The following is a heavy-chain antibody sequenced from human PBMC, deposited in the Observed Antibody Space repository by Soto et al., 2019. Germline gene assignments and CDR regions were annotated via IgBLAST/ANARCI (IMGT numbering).Heavy chain of an antibody. Sequence: QVQLVESGGGVVQPGRSLRLSCAASGFTFSSYGMHWVRQAPGKGLEWVAVIWYDGSNKYYADSVKGRFTISRDNSKNTLYRQMNSLRAEDTAVYYCARDLARITMVRGVTAGTDYWGQGTLVTVSS. J-gene: IGHJ4*02. CDR2: IWYDGSNK. V-gene: IGHV3-33*01. CDR1: GFTFSSYG. CDR3: ARDLARITMVRGVTAGTDY. D-gene: IGHD3-10*01.